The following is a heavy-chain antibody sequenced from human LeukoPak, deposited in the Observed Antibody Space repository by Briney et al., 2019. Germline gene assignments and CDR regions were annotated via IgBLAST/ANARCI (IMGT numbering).Heavy chain of an antibody. D-gene: IGHD2-15*01. Sequence: GGSLRLSCAASGFTFSSYAMSWVRQAPGKGLEWVSVISGSGGSTYYADSVKGRFTISRDNSKNTLYLQMNSLRAEDTAVYYCAKSDFHCSGGSCYSPSLEFDYWGQGTLVTVSS. CDR1: GFTFSSYA. CDR3: AKSDFHCSGGSCYSPSLEFDY. CDR2: ISGSGGST. V-gene: IGHV3-23*01. J-gene: IGHJ4*02.